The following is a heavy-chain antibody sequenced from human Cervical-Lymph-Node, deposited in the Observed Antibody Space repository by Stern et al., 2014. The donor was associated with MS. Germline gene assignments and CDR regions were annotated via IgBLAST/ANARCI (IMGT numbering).Heavy chain of an antibody. CDR1: GDTFNNYI. CDR3: AREDLADTAPSDF. V-gene: IGHV1-69*09. Sequence: QLVQSGAEVKKPGSSVKVSCKASGDTFNNYIFSWVRQAPGQGLEWMGWVGPIDGVRHYAQKFQDRVTISADKSTSTFYMELRSLRSEDTAIYYCAREDLADTAPSDFWGQGTLVTVSS. D-gene: IGHD5-18*01. J-gene: IGHJ4*02. CDR2: VGPIDGVR.